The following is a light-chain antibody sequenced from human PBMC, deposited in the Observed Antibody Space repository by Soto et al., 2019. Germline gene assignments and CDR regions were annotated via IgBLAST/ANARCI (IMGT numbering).Light chain of an antibody. CDR1: QSVSSN. CDR3: QQRCNWPPVT. CDR2: GAS. V-gene: IGKV3-15*01. J-gene: IGKJ4*01. Sequence: EIVMTQSPATLSVSPGERASLSCRASQSVSSNLAWYQYTPGQAPRLLIYGASTRATGIPARFSGSGSGTEFTLTISSLQSEDFAVYYCQQRCNWPPVTFGGGTKVEIK.